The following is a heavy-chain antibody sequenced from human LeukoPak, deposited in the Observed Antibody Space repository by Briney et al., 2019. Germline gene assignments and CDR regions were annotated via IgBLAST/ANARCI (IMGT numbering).Heavy chain of an antibody. V-gene: IGHV4-30-2*01. Sequence: PSQTLSLTCTASGGSISSGGYYWSWIRQPPGKGLEWIGYIYHSGSTYYNPSLKSRVTISVDRSKNQFSLKLSSVTAADTAVYYCASYCSSTSCYHRAFDYWGQGTLVTVSS. J-gene: IGHJ4*02. CDR3: ASYCSSTSCYHRAFDY. D-gene: IGHD2-2*01. CDR2: IYHSGST. CDR1: GGSISSGGYY.